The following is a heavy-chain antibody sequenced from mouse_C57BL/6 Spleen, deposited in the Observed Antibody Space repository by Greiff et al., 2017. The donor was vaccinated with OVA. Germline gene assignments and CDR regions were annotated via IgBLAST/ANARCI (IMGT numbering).Heavy chain of an antibody. V-gene: IGHV1-76*01. CDR2: IYPGSGNT. CDR1: GYTFTDYY. CDR3: ARSRNWAFDY. J-gene: IGHJ2*01. D-gene: IGHD4-1*01. Sequence: QVQLQQSGAELVRPGASVKLSCKASGYTFTDYYINWVKQRPGQGLEWIAGIYPGSGNTYYNEKFKGKATLTAEKSSSTAYMQLSSLTSEDSAVYFCARSRNWAFDYWGQGTTLTVSS.